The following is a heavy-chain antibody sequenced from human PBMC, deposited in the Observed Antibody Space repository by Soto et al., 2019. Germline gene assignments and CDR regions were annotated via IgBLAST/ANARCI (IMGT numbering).Heavy chain of an antibody. V-gene: IGHV4-34*01. J-gene: IGHJ6*04. D-gene: IGHD2-8*01. CDR1: GGSFSGYY. Sequence: SETLSLTCAVYGGSFSGYYWSWIRQPPGKGLEWIGEINHSGSTNYNPSLKSRVTISVDTSKNQFSLKLSSVTAADTAVYYCVRGPTRSATNSDVWGKGTTVTVSS. CDR3: VRGPTRSATNSDV. CDR2: INHSGST.